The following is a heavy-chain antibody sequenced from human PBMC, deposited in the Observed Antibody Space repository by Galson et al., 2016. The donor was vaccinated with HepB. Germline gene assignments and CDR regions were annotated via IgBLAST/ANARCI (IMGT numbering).Heavy chain of an antibody. J-gene: IGHJ6*02. D-gene: IGHD3-10*01. CDR1: GGSISNSY. Sequence: ETLSLTCTVSGGSISNSYWSWIRQPAGEGLEWIGRIYAPGTSNYNPSLRSRVTMSVDTSKSQFSLHLNSVTPEDAAVYYCARAVMLGRGMDVWGQGITVTVSS. CDR3: ARAVMLGRGMDV. CDR2: IYAPGTS. V-gene: IGHV4-4*07.